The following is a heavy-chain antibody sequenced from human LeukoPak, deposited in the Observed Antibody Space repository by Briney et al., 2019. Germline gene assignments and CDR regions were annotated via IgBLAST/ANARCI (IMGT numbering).Heavy chain of an antibody. CDR3: ARAHYYDSSGLDY. V-gene: IGHV3-7*01. CDR2: IKEDGSEK. CDR1: GFTFSGYW. D-gene: IGHD3-22*01. Sequence: SGGSLRLSCAASGFTFSGYWMIWVRQPPGKGLEWVANIKEDGSEKYYVDSVKGRFTISRDNAKNSLYLQMNSLRAEDTAVYYCARAHYYDSSGLDYWGQGTLVTVSS. J-gene: IGHJ4*02.